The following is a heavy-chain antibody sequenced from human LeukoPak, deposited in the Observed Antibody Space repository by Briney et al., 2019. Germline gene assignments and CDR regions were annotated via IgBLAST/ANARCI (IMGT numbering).Heavy chain of an antibody. Sequence: GGSLRLSCAASGFTFRDYHMSWTRQAPGKGLEWVSYISGSGTTIYYADSVKGRFTISRDNAENSLYLQMNSLRAEDTAVYYCARHNSFDYWGQGTLVTVSS. CDR3: ARHNSFDY. CDR2: ISGSGTTI. J-gene: IGHJ4*02. V-gene: IGHV3-11*01. CDR1: GFTFRDYH.